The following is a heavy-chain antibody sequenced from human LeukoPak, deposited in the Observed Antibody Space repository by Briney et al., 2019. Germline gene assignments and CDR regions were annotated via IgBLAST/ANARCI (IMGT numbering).Heavy chain of an antibody. Sequence: GGSLRLSCTASGFTFGDYRMSWVRQAPGKGLEWVGFIRKRASGGTTEYAASVKGRFTMSRGDSQSNALLQMNSLGNEETAIYYCLRDDSPGFYWGQGTLVTVSS. V-gene: IGHV3-49*04. CDR2: IRKRASGGTT. CDR3: LRDDSPGFY. D-gene: IGHD5-18*01. J-gene: IGHJ4*02. CDR1: GFTFGDYR.